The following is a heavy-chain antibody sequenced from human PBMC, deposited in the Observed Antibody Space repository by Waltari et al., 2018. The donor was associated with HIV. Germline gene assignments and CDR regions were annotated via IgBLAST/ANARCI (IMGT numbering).Heavy chain of an antibody. V-gene: IGHV7-4-1*01. CDR1: ENAFSGSV. CDR3: AEGYGAFDFDY. Sequence: SENAFSGSVINWLRQAPGQGLEWIGLIDTKTGSPTYAQVFSGLLILSLDTSVTTSYLQIRALKTNDTATYYCAEGYGAFDFDYWGQGTLITGSP. J-gene: IGHJ4*02. D-gene: IGHD2-15*01. CDR2: IDTKTGSP.